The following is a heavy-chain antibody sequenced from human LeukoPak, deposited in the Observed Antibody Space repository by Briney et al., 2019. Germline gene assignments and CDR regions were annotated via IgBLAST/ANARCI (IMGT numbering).Heavy chain of an antibody. J-gene: IGHJ4*02. Sequence: PGGSLRLSCAASGFTFSKYWMLWVRQPPGKGLEWVSGIDGSGSLTFYAGSVKGRFTISRDNSENRLYLQMNSLRAEDTAVYYCGRVSTVTANFDYWGQGSLVTVSS. D-gene: IGHD2-21*02. V-gene: IGHV3-23*01. CDR2: IDGSGSLT. CDR1: GFTFSKYW. CDR3: GRVSTVTANFDY.